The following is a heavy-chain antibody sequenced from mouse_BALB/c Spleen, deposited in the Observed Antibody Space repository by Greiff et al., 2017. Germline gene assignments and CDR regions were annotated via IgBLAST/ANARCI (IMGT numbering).Heavy chain of an antibody. V-gene: IGHV14-4*02. CDR3: KGNYGGFDY. D-gene: IGHD2-1*01. Sequence: VQLQQSGAELVRSGASVKLSCTASGFNIKDYYMHWVKQRPEQGLEWIGWIDPENGDTEYAPKFQGKATMTADTSSNTAYLQLSSLTSEDTAVYYCKGNYGGFDYWGQGTTLTVSS. CDR2: IDPENGDT. CDR1: GFNIKDYY. J-gene: IGHJ2*01.